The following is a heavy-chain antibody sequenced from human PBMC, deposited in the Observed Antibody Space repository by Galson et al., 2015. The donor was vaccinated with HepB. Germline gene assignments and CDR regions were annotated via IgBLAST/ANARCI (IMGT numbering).Heavy chain of an antibody. CDR3: ARDYDFWSGYYYYGMDV. V-gene: IGHV1-69*04. D-gene: IGHD3-3*01. Sequence: KVSCKASGGTFSSYTISWVRQAPGQGLEWMGRIIPILGIANYAQKFQGRVTITADKSTSTAYMELSSLRSEDTAVYYCARDYDFWSGYYYYGMDVWGQGTTVTVSS. CDR2: IIPILGIA. J-gene: IGHJ6*02. CDR1: GGTFSSYT.